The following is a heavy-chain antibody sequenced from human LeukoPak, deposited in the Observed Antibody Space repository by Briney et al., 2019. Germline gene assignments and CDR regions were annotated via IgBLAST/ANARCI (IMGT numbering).Heavy chain of an antibody. J-gene: IGHJ4*02. Sequence: RASVKVSCKAFGYTFINHAIHWVRQAPGQRLEWMGWINIGNGNTKYSQNFQGRITITRDTSATTAYMDLSSLRSEDTAMYYCARRLGRSFDYWGQGTLVTVPS. CDR3: ARRLGRSFDY. V-gene: IGHV1-3*04. D-gene: IGHD2-21*01. CDR1: GYTFINHA. CDR2: INIGNGNT.